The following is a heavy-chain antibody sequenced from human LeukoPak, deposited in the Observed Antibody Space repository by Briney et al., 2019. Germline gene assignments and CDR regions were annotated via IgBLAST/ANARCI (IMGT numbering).Heavy chain of an antibody. CDR1: GFTFSSHS. CDR2: ISGSGSTI. V-gene: IGHV3-48*02. Sequence: GGSLRPSCVASGFTFSSHSMNWVRQAPGKGLEWVSYISGSGSTIYYADSVKGRFTISRDNAKNSLYLQMNSLRDEDTAVYYCARIWGYRPGGSCYSAPYWGQGTLVTVSS. J-gene: IGHJ4*02. D-gene: IGHD2-15*01. CDR3: ARIWGYRPGGSCYSAPY.